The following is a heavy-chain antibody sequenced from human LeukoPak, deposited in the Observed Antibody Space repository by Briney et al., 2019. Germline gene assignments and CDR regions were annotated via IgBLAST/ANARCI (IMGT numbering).Heavy chain of an antibody. D-gene: IGHD3-16*01. J-gene: IGHJ5*02. CDR3: ARMIPVMITFGGFRPWFDP. CDR2: IYYSGST. Sequence: PSETLSLTCTVPGGSISSGGYYWSWIRQHPGKGLEWIGYIYYSGSTYYNPSLKSRVTISVDTSKNQFSLKLTSVTAADTAVYYCARMIPVMITFGGFRPWFDPWGQGTLVTVSS. V-gene: IGHV4-31*03. CDR1: GGSISSGGYY.